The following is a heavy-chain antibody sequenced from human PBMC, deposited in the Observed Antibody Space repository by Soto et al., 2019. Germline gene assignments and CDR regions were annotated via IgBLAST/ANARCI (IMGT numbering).Heavy chain of an antibody. CDR3: AREGPYVVYYYYYMDV. V-gene: IGHV3-48*01. Sequence: GGSLRLSCAASGFTFSSYSMNWVRQAPGKGLEWVSYISSSSSTIYYADSVKGRFTISRDNAKNSLYLQMNSLRAEDTAVYYCAREGPYVVYYYYYMDVWGKGTTVTVSS. CDR2: ISSSSSTI. J-gene: IGHJ6*03. D-gene: IGHD2-2*01. CDR1: GFTFSSYS.